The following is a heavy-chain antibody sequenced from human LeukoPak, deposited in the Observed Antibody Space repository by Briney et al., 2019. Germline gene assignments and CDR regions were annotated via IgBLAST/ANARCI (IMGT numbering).Heavy chain of an antibody. CDR1: GFTFSDYA. J-gene: IGHJ4*02. V-gene: IGHV3-30-3*01. Sequence: GGSLRLSCAASGFTFSDYAMHWVRQAPGKGLEWVAVISKDGSDKYYPGSVRGRFTISRDNSKNTIYLQIDSLRAEDTAIYYCARDYWWNYDYWGQGTLVTVSS. D-gene: IGHD1-7*01. CDR3: ARDYWWNYDY. CDR2: ISKDGSDK.